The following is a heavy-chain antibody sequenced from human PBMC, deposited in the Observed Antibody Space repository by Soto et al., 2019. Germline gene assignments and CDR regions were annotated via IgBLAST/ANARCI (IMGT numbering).Heavy chain of an antibody. CDR2: IYYSGST. Sequence: PSDTLSQTCILTGGSIRNSSYYCGWIRQPPGKGLEWIGSIYYSGSTYYTPSLKSRVTISVDTSKNQFSLKLSSVTAADTAVYYCARLVYDSSGYRPGWGQG. D-gene: IGHD3-22*01. CDR1: GGSIRNSSYY. CDR3: ARLVYDSSGYRPG. J-gene: IGHJ1*01. V-gene: IGHV4-39*01.